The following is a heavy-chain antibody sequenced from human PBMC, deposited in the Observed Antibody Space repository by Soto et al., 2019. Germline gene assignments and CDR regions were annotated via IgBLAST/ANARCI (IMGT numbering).Heavy chain of an antibody. J-gene: IGHJ4*02. CDR1: GFTFSSYA. V-gene: IGHV3-23*01. Sequence: GGSLRLSCAASGFTFSSYAMSWVRQAPGKGLEWVSAISGSGGSTYYADSVKGRFTISRDNSKNTLYLQMNSLRAEDTAVYYCAKAYYYDSSGYYYKYYFDYWGQGTLVIVSS. CDR2: ISGSGGST. D-gene: IGHD3-22*01. CDR3: AKAYYYDSSGYYYKYYFDY.